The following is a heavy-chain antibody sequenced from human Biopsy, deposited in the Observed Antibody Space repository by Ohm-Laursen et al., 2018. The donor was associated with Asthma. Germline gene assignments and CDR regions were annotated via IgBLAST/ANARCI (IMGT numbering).Heavy chain of an antibody. CDR2: ISYDGSSI. V-gene: IGHV3-30-3*01. D-gene: IGHD6-19*01. CDR3: AREGVAGTHIED. J-gene: IGHJ4*02. CDR1: RFTYD. Sequence: SLRLSCTALRFTYDPHCVRQAPGKGPVRVADISYDGSSIYYADSVKGRFTISRDNSKNTLSLQMNSLTAEDTAVYYCAREGVAGTHIEDWGQGTLVTVSS.